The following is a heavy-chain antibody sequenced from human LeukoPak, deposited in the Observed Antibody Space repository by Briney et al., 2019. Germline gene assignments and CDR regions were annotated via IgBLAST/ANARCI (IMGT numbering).Heavy chain of an antibody. CDR3: AKRYSSGYYNFDY. Sequence: GGSLRLSCAASGFTFSSFGMSWVRQAPGKGLQWVSTIRESGGTTHYADSVKGRFTISRDNSKNTLYLQMNSLRAEDTAVYYCAKRYSSGYYNFDYWGQGTLVTVSS. CDR1: GFTFSSFG. D-gene: IGHD3-22*01. CDR2: IRESGGTT. V-gene: IGHV3-23*01. J-gene: IGHJ4*02.